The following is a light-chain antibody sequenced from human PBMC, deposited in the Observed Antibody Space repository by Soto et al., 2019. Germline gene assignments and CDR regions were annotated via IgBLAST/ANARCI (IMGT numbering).Light chain of an antibody. V-gene: IGKV3-15*01. CDR1: QSVGGD. J-gene: IGKJ4*01. Sequence: ERVMTQSPATLSVSPGERATLSCRASQSVGGDLAWYQQKPGQAPRLLIYGASSRAPGITDRFSGSGSGTEFTLIIRSLQSEDSSVYYCQQYANWPQLTFGVGTKVEIK. CDR3: QQYANWPQLT. CDR2: GAS.